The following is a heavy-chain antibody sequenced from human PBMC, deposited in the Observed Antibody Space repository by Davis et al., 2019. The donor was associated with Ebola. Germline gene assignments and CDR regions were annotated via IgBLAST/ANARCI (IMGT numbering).Heavy chain of an antibody. CDR2: IYPGDSDT. J-gene: IGHJ6*02. D-gene: IGHD6-19*01. CDR3: ARTGYSSGWHYGMDV. CDR1: GYSFTSYW. Sequence: PGGSLRLSCKGSGYSFTSYWIGWVRQMPGKGLEWMGIIYPGDSDTRYSPSFQGQVTISADKSISTAYLQWSSLKASDTAMYYCARTGYSSGWHYGMDVWGQGTTVTVSS. V-gene: IGHV5-51*01.